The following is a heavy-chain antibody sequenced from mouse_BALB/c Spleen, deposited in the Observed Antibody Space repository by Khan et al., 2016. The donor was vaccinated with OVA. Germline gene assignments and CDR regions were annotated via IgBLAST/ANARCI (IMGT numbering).Heavy chain of an antibody. Sequence: EVELVESGGGFVKPGGSLKLSCAASGFTFSSYTMSWVRQTPEKRLEWVATISSGGSYTYHPDSVKGRFTISRDNAKNTLYLQMNSLKSEDTAMFYCTRDQCRSRVWYFDVWGAGTTVTVSS. V-gene: IGHV5-6-4*01. CDR2: ISSGGSYT. CDR1: GFTFSSYT. J-gene: IGHJ1*01. CDR3: TRDQCRSRVWYFDV. D-gene: IGHD6-1*01.